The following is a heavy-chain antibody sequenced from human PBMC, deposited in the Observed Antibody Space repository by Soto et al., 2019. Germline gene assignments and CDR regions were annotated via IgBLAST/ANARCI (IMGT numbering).Heavy chain of an antibody. Sequence: QITLKESGPTLVKPTQTLTLTCTFSGFSLSTSGVGVGWIRQPPGKALEWLAPIYWDDDKRYSPSLKSRLTITKVNSKIQVVLAMSNMDPVDTARYYCAHMGRDYDIATGYYWTIDYWGQGTLVTVSS. D-gene: IGHD3-9*01. CDR3: AHMGRDYDIATGYYWTIDY. CDR1: GFSLSTSGVG. CDR2: IYWDDDK. J-gene: IGHJ4*02. V-gene: IGHV2-5*02.